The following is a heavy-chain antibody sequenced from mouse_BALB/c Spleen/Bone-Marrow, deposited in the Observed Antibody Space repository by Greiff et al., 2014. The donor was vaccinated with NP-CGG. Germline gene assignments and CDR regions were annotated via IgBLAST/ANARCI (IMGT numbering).Heavy chain of an antibody. Sequence: VQLQQSGAELVRPGSSVKISCKSSGYAFSSYWMNWVKKRPGQGLEWIGQIYPGNGDTNYSGNFKGKATLIADKSSSTAYMQLSSLTSEDSAVYFCVGNYFDYWGQGTTLTVSS. CDR2: IYPGNGDT. CDR3: VGNYFDY. V-gene: IGHV1-80*01. J-gene: IGHJ2*01. CDR1: GYAFSSYW.